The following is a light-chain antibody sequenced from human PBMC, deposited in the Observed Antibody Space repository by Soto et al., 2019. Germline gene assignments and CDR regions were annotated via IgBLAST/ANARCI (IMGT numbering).Light chain of an antibody. J-gene: IGKJ5*01. CDR2: AAS. CDR1: QTISTY. V-gene: IGKV1-39*01. CDR3: QQSYRTPIT. Sequence: DIQMTQSPSSLSASVGDRVTITCWTSQTISTYLNWYQHKPGKAPGVLIYAASNLQSGVPSRFSGSGSGTDFTLTISSLQPADSATYYCQQSYRTPITFGQGTRLEIK.